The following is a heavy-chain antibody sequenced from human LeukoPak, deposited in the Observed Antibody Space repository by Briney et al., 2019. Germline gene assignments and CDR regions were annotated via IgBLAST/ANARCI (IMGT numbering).Heavy chain of an antibody. CDR3: ARVKSRIAVAGTPPHYYYYMDV. CDR1: GGSISSYY. CDR2: IYTSGST. V-gene: IGHV4-4*07. Sequence: SETLSLTCTVSGGSISSYYWNWIRQPAGKGLEWIGRIYTSGSTNYNPSLKSRVTMSVDTSKSQFSLKLSSVTAADTAVYYCARVKSRIAVAGTPPHYYYYMDVWGKGTMVTVSS. D-gene: IGHD6-19*01. J-gene: IGHJ6*03.